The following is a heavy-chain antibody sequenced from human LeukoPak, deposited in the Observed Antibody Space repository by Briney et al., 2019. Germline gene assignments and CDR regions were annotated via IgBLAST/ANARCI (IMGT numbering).Heavy chain of an antibody. CDR1: GFTFSTSW. Sequence: GGSLRLSCAASGFTFSTSWMSWVRKVPGKGLEWVANIKKDGSETYYVDSVKGRFTISRDNAKNSLYLQMNSLRAEDTAMYYCARGRYSGTTYYFDYWGQGTLVTVSS. CDR2: IKKDGSET. V-gene: IGHV3-7*03. CDR3: ARGRYSGTTYYFDY. J-gene: IGHJ4*02. D-gene: IGHD5-12*01.